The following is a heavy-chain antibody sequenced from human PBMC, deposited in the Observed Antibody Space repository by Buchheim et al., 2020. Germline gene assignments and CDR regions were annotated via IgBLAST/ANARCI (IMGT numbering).Heavy chain of an antibody. CDR1: GGSISSGGYY. CDR2: IYYSGRT. CDR3: AREATYDFWSGYTNYYYYGMDV. J-gene: IGHJ6*02. D-gene: IGHD3-3*01. V-gene: IGHV4-31*03. Sequence: QVQLQESGPGLVKPSQTLSLTCTVSGGSISSGGYYWSWIRQHPGKGLEWIGYIYYSGRTYYNPSLKSRVTISVDTSKNQFSLKLSSVTAADTAVYYCAREATYDFWSGYTNYYYYGMDVWGQGTT.